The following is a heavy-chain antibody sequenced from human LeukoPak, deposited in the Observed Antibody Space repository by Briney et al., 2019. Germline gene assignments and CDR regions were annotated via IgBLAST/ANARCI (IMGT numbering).Heavy chain of an antibody. J-gene: IGHJ4*02. CDR1: GFTFSSYA. CDR2: ISGSGGST. CDR3: AKGVVPAAISWSRPDDY. V-gene: IGHV3-23*01. Sequence: GGSLRLSCAASGFTFSSYAMSWVRQAPGKGLEWASAISGSGGSTYYADSVKGRFTISRDNSKNTLYLQMNSLRAEDTAVYYCAKGVVPAAISWSRPDDYWGQGTLVTVSS. D-gene: IGHD2-2*02.